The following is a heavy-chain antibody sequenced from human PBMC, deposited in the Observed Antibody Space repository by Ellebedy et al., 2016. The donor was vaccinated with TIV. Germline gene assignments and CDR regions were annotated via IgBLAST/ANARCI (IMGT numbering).Heavy chain of an antibody. CDR1: GYTFTSYG. CDR2: ISGLNGKT. Sequence: AASVKVSCKTSGYTFTSYGVSWVRQAPGQGLEWMGWISGLNGKTKYARTVQGRVTLTTDTAARTVYMKLTSLRSDDTAVYYCARDNTVGGTNWFDPWGQGTLVIVSS. CDR3: ARDNTVGGTNWFDP. V-gene: IGHV1-18*01. J-gene: IGHJ5*02. D-gene: IGHD6-19*01.